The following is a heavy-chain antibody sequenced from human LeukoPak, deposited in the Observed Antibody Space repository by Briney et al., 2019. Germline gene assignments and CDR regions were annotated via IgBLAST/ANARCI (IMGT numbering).Heavy chain of an antibody. J-gene: IGHJ4*02. CDR3: ARARNRLTTIED. V-gene: IGHV4-38-2*01. CDR2: IYHSGST. Sequence: SETLSLTCAVSGYSISSGYYWGWIRQPPGKGLEWIGNIYHSGSTYYNPSLKSRVTISVDTSKNRFSLKLSSVTAADTAVYYCARARNRLTTIEDWGQGTLVTVSS. D-gene: IGHD3-22*01. CDR1: GYSISSGYY.